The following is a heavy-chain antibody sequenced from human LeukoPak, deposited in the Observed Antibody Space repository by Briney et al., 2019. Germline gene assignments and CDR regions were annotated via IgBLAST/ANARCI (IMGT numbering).Heavy chain of an antibody. CDR3: ARPYLRGTVVNNWFDP. J-gene: IGHJ5*02. V-gene: IGHV4-39*01. Sequence: PSETLSLTCTVSGDSISSSSSYWGWIRQPPGEGLEWIGSIYYSGSTYYNPSLKSRVTISVDTSKNQFSLRLSSVTAADTAVYYCARPYLRGTVVNNWFDPWGQGTLVTVSS. CDR2: IYYSGST. D-gene: IGHD4-23*01. CDR1: GDSISSSSSY.